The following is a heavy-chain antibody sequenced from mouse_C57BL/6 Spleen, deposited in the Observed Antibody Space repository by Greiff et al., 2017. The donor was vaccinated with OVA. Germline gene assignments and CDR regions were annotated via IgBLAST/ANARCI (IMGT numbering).Heavy chain of an antibody. CDR2: IDPSDSYT. J-gene: IGHJ3*01. D-gene: IGHD2-1*01. CDR3: ARGEEAYGNYEAY. V-gene: IGHV1-50*01. CDR1: GYTFTSYW. Sequence: QVQLKQPGAELVKPGASVKLSCKASGYTFTSYWLQWVKQRPGQGLEWIGEIDPSDSYTNYNQKFKGKATLTVDTSSSTAYMQRSSLTSEDSAVYYCARGEEAYGNYEAYWGQGTLVTVSA.